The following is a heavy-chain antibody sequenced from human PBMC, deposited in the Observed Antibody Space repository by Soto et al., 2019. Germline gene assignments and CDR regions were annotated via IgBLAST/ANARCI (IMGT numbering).Heavy chain of an antibody. CDR3: ARSLYCSGGSCYYYYYYMDV. CDR2: IIPILGIA. D-gene: IGHD2-15*01. Sequence: QVQLVQSGAEVKKPGSSVKVSCKASEGTFSSYTISWVRQAPGQGLEWMGRIIPILGIANYAQKFQGRVTITADKSTSTAYMELSSLRSEDTAVYYCARSLYCSGGSCYYYYYYMDVWGKGTTVTVSS. J-gene: IGHJ6*03. V-gene: IGHV1-69*02. CDR1: EGTFSSYT.